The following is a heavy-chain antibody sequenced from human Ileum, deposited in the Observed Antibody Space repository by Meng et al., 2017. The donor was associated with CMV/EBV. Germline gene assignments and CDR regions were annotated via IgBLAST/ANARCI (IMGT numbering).Heavy chain of an antibody. J-gene: IGHJ4*02. V-gene: IGHV1-2*02. CDR1: GYAFTDYY. Sequence: ASVKVSCKASGYAFTDYYIHWLRQAPGQGLEWMGWINPNSGGTNHAQKFQGRVTMTRDPSISTAYMELSWLRSDDTAVFYCARRVHRDIVVITGDYWGQGTLVTVSS. D-gene: IGHD2-15*01. CDR3: ARRVHRDIVVITGDY. CDR2: INPNSGGT.